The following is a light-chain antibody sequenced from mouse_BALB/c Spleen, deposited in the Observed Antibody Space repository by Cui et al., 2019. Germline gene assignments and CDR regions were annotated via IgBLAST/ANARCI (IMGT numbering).Light chain of an antibody. CDR1: SSVSY. V-gene: IGKV4-68*01. Sequence: QIVLTQSPALMSASPEEKVTMTCSASSSVSYMYWYQQKPRSSPKPWIYLTSNLASGVPARFSGSGSGTSYSLTISSMEAEDAATYYCQQWSSNPRTFGGGTKLEIK. CDR2: LTS. J-gene: IGKJ1*01. CDR3: QQWSSNPRT.